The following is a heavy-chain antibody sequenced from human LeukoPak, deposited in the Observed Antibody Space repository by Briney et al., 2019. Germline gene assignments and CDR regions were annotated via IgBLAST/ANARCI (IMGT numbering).Heavy chain of an antibody. CDR3: ARDTAMDY. D-gene: IGHD5-18*01. Sequence: GGSLRLSCAASGLTFSIYSMNWVRQAPGKGLEWVSYISSSSSTIYYADSVKGRFTISRDNAKNSLYLQMNSLGAEDTAVYYCARDTAMDYWGQGTLVTVSS. J-gene: IGHJ4*02. V-gene: IGHV3-48*04. CDR2: ISSSSSTI. CDR1: GLTFSIYS.